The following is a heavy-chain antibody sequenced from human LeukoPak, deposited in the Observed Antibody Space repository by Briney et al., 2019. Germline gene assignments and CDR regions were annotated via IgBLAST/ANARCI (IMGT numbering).Heavy chain of an antibody. CDR2: IKPDGSER. V-gene: IGHV3-7*04. Sequence: TGGSLRLSCAASGFTLSSHWMTWVRQAPGEGLECVANIKPDGSERHYVDSVKGRFTISRDNAKNSLYLQVNSLRVEDTAVHYCARGARGFDYWGQGTLVTVSS. CDR3: ARGARGFDY. CDR1: GFTLSSHW. D-gene: IGHD3-16*01. J-gene: IGHJ4*02.